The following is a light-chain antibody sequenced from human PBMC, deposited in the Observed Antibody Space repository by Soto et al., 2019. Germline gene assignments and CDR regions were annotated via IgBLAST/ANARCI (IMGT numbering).Light chain of an antibody. CDR3: CSYVGIYTLV. J-gene: IGLJ2*01. CDR2: DVS. V-gene: IGLV2-11*01. Sequence: QSALTQPRSVSGSPGQSVTISCTGTSRDVGGYNYVSWYQVHPGKAPKLIIYDVSKRPSGVPDRFSGSKSGNTASLTVSGLQAEDEADYYCCSYVGIYTLVFGGGTKLTVL. CDR1: SRDVGGYNY.